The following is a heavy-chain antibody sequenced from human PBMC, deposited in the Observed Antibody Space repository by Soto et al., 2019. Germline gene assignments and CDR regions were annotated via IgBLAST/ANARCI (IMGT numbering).Heavy chain of an antibody. CDR2: FDPEDGET. CDR3: ARSASSPPPYYYYGKDV. J-gene: IGHJ6*02. CDR1: GYTLTELS. D-gene: IGHD6-13*01. Sequence: ASVKVSCKVSGYTLTELSMHWVRQAPGKGLEWMGGFDPEDGETIYAQKFQGRVTMTEDTSTDTAYMELSSLRSEDTAVYYCARSASSPPPYYYYGKDVWGQGTTVTVSS. V-gene: IGHV1-24*01.